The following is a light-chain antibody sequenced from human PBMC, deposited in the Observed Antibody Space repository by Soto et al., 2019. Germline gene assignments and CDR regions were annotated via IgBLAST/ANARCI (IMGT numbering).Light chain of an antibody. J-gene: IGLJ1*01. CDR1: SSDVGGYNY. V-gene: IGLV2-14*01. CDR2: EVS. Sequence: QSALTQTASVSGSPGQSITISCTGTSSDVGGYNYVSWYQQHPGKAPKLIIYEVSNRTSGVSNRFSGSKSGNTASLTISGRQAEDEADYYCNSYTSKSTGVFGTGTKV. CDR3: NSYTSKSTGV.